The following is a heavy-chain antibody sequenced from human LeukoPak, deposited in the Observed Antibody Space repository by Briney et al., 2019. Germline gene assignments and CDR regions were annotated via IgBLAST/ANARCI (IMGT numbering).Heavy chain of an antibody. J-gene: IGHJ4*02. CDR3: ARGYSSSWYDLYYFDY. D-gene: IGHD6-13*01. Sequence: GGSLRLSCAASGFTFSNYNINWVRQAPGKGLEWVSSISSRGSYIYYADSVKGRFAISADNAMNSLYLQMNSLRAEDTAVYYCARGYSSSWYDLYYFDYWGQGTLVTVSS. CDR1: GFTFSNYN. CDR2: ISSRGSYI. V-gene: IGHV3-21*01.